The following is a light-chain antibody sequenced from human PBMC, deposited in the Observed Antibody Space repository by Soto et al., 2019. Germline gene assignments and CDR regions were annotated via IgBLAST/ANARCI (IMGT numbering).Light chain of an antibody. Sequence: QSVLTQPPSASGSPGQSVAISCTGTTSDIGGYDYVSWYQQHPGKAPKLMIYEVNKRPSGVPDRFSGSKSGNTASLTVSGLQAEDEADYYCCSHGGNSPDVFGTGTKLTVL. CDR2: EVN. CDR3: CSHGGNSPDV. J-gene: IGLJ1*01. V-gene: IGLV2-8*01. CDR1: TSDIGGYDY.